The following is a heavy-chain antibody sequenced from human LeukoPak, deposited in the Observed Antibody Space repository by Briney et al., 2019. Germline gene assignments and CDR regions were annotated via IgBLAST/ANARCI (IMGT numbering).Heavy chain of an antibody. CDR1: GFTFSSYA. CDR3: AILGYCSGGSCYPSY. J-gene: IGHJ4*02. V-gene: IGHV3-23*01. D-gene: IGHD2-15*01. CDR2: ISGSGGST. Sequence: GFLRLSCAASGFTFSSYAMSWVRQAPGKGLEWVSAISGSGGSTYYADSVKGRFTISRDNSKNTLYLQMNSLRAEDTAVYYCAILGYCSGGSCYPSYWGQGTLVTVSS.